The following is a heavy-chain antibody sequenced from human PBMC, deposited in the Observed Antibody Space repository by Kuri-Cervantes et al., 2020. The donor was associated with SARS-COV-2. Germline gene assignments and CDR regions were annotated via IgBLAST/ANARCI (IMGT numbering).Heavy chain of an antibody. CDR3: AKAGYQLPTYYYYYGMDV. V-gene: IGHV3-53*01. J-gene: IGHJ6*02. Sequence: GESLKISCAASGFTVSSNYMSWVRQAPGKGLEWVSVIYSGGSTYYADSVKGRFTISRDNSKNTLYLQMNSLRAEDTAVYYCAKAGYQLPTYYYYYGMDVWGQGTTVTVSS. D-gene: IGHD2-2*01. CDR2: IYSGGST. CDR1: GFTVSSNY.